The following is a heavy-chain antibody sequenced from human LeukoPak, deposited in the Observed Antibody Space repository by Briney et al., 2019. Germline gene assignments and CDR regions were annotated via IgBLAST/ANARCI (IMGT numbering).Heavy chain of an antibody. CDR1: GGSISRGGYY. D-gene: IGHD2-2*01. CDR2: IYYSGST. V-gene: IGHV4-31*03. J-gene: IGHJ5*02. CDR3: ARGTDIVVVPAPKGFDP. Sequence: SETLSLTCTVSGGSISRGGYYWSWIRQHPGKGLEWIGYIYYSGSTYYNPSLKSRVTISVDTSKNQFSLKLSSVTAADTAVYYCARGTDIVVVPAPKGFDPWGQGTLVTVSS.